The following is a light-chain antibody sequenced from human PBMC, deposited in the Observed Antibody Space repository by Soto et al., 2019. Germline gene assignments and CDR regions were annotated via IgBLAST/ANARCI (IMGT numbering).Light chain of an antibody. J-gene: IGLJ2*01. V-gene: IGLV2-11*01. CDR2: DVT. Sequence: SALTQPRSVSGSPGQSVTISCAGTSSDVGGYNYVSWYQQHPGKAPNLMIYDVTKRPSGVPDRFSGSKSGNTASLTISGLQTEDEADYYCCSYAGNYHVVFGGGTKVTVL. CDR1: SSDVGGYNY. CDR3: CSYAGNYHVV.